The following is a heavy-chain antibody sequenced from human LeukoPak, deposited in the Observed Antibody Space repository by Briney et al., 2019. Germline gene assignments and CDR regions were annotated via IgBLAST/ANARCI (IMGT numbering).Heavy chain of an antibody. V-gene: IGHV3-9*01. CDR3: ARNCNLDY. CDR1: GYTFDDYA. CDR2: SSRNSDSI. J-gene: IGHJ4*02. D-gene: IGHD1-1*01. Sequence: PGRSLRLSCAASGYTFDDYAMHWVRQAPGKCVVWVSGSSRNSDSIGYADFVKGRFTISKNNTKNTLYLQMNSLRAEDTAVYYCARNCNLDYWGQGTLVTVSS.